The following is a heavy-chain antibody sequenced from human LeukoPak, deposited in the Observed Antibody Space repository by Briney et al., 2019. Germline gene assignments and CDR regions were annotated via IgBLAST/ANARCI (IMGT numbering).Heavy chain of an antibody. CDR1: GYTFTGYY. D-gene: IGHD1-26*01. J-gene: IGHJ4*02. CDR2: INPNSGGT. V-gene: IGHV1-2*02. CDR3: ARAWELLLGRPGGDFDY. Sequence: GASVKVSCKASGYTFTGYYMHWVRQAPGQGLEWMGWINPNSGGTNYAQKFQGRVTMTRDTSISTAYMELSRLRSDDTAVYYCARAWELLLGRPGGDFDYWGQGTLVTVSS.